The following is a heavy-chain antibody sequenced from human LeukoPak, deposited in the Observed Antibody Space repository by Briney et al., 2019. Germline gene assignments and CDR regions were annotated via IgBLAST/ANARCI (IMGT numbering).Heavy chain of an antibody. CDR2: ISASGGT. Sequence: PSETLSLTCTVSGGSISTYYWSWIRQSPGKGLEWIADISASGGTNYNPSLESQVTVSIDSSKNQFSLKLSSVTAADTAVFYCARSPHNSAWYEKWFDPWGQGTLVTVSS. CDR3: ARSPHNSAWYEKWFDP. V-gene: IGHV4-4*08. CDR1: GGSISTYY. D-gene: IGHD6-19*01. J-gene: IGHJ5*02.